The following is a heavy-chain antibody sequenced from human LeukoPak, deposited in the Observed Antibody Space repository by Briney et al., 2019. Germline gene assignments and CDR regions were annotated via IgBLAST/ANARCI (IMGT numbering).Heavy chain of an antibody. V-gene: IGHV4-59*01. CDR2: IYYSGST. CDR1: GGSISGYY. J-gene: IGHJ6*03. Sequence: TSETLSLTCTVSGGSISGYYWSWIRQPPGKGLEWIGYIYYSGSTNYNPSLESRVTISVDTSKNQFSLKLSSVTAADTAVYYCARYYDFWSGYFHYYYYYMDVWGKGTTVTVSS. CDR3: ARYYDFWSGYFHYYYYYMDV. D-gene: IGHD3-3*01.